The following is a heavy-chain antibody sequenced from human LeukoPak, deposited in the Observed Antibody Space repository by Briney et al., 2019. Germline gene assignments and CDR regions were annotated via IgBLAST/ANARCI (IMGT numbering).Heavy chain of an antibody. Sequence: GGSLRLSCAASGFTFANYAMSWVRQAPGKGLEWVSATSGSGGSTYYADSVKGRFTISRDNSKNTLSLQMNSLRAEDTAVYYCAKDLRSTAGGIDYWGQGTLVTVSS. D-gene: IGHD2-2*01. CDR1: GFTFANYA. CDR2: TSGSGGST. J-gene: IGHJ4*02. CDR3: AKDLRSTAGGIDY. V-gene: IGHV3-23*01.